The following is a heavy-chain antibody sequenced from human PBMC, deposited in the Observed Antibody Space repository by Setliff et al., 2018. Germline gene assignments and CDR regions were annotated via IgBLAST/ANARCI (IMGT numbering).Heavy chain of an antibody. Sequence: ASVKVSCKPSGYTFTSYGISWVRQAPGQGLEWMGWISAYNGNTNYAQKLQGRVTMTTDTSTSTAYMELRSLRSDDTAVYYCARVLFHCSSTSCCLDAFDIWGQGTMVTVSS. CDR1: GYTFTSYG. CDR2: ISAYNGNT. D-gene: IGHD2-2*01. V-gene: IGHV1-18*01. CDR3: ARVLFHCSSTSCCLDAFDI. J-gene: IGHJ3*02.